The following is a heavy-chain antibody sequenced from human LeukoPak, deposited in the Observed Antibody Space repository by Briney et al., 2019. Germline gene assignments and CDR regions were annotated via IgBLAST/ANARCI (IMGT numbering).Heavy chain of an antibody. CDR2: ISYDGNTK. Sequence: PGGSLRLSCAASGFTFSSYAMHWVRQAPGKGLEWLAVISYDGNTKYYAVSVRGRFTISRDNSKNTLYLQINSLRLDDTAVYYCARAMVRGVPFDYWGQGALVTVSS. CDR3: ARAMVRGVPFDY. V-gene: IGHV3-30-3*01. J-gene: IGHJ4*02. CDR1: GFTFSSYA. D-gene: IGHD3-10*01.